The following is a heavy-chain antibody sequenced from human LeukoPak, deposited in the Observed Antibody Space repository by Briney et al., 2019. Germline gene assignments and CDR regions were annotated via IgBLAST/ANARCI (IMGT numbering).Heavy chain of an antibody. CDR2: INSDGSST. V-gene: IGHV3-74*01. D-gene: IGHD3-10*01. CDR1: GFTFSSYS. Sequence: PGGSLRLSCAASGFTFSSYSMNWVRQAPGKGLVWASRINSDGSSTSNADSVKGRFTVSRDNAKNTLYLQLSSLRAEDTAVYYCARGGRFGELSSSLWGQGTLVTVSS. CDR3: ARGGRFGELSSSL. J-gene: IGHJ4*02.